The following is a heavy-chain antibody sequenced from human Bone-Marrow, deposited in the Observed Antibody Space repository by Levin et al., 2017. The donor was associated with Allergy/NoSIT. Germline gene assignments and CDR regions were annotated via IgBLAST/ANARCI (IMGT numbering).Heavy chain of an antibody. Sequence: KISCKASGGTFTNYAINWVRQAPGQGLEWMGGIIPIFGTAFYAEKFQGRVTIIADESTTTSHLELSSLRSEDTAIYYWASLGYCSGGSCFWPNDYGDSDGTWGQGTRVIVSS. V-gene: IGHV1-69*01. CDR3: ASLGYCSGGSCFWPNDYGDSDGT. D-gene: IGHD2-15*01. CDR2: IIPIFGTA. CDR1: GGTFTNYA. J-gene: IGHJ5*02.